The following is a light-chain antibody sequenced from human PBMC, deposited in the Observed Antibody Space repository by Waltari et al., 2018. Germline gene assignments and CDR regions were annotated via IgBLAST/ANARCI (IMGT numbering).Light chain of an antibody. V-gene: IGKV3-15*01. CDR1: QNINSD. J-gene: IGKJ2*01. CDR3: QQYHSWPSHT. Sequence: EVVMTQSPGILSVAPGERVALSCRASQNINSDLAWYQHKPGQAPRLVIYVASIRATDIPARFSGSGSGTEFILTVSTLQSEDFAVYYCQQYHSWPSHTFGQGTKLEI. CDR2: VAS.